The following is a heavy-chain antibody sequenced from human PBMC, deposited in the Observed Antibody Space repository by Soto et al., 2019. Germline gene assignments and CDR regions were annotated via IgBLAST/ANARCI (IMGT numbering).Heavy chain of an antibody. D-gene: IGHD2-8*02. V-gene: IGHV4-59*01. CDR2: IYASGSP. CDR1: GGCSSGYY. Sequence: PSETLSLTCTISGGCSSGYYWSWIRQPPGQGLEWIGYIYASGSPYYNPSLKSRVTISADTSKNQISLKLTSPTAADTAVYYCARGVVSSPPQDCGPGTLVTVLS. J-gene: IGHJ4*02. CDR3: ARGVVSSPPQD.